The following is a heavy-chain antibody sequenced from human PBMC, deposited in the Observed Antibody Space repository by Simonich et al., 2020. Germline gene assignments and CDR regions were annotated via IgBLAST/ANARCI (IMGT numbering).Heavy chain of an antibody. CDR3: ARHAGFAFDI. D-gene: IGHD6-13*01. J-gene: IGHJ3*02. CDR2: VYYSGST. Sequence: QLQLQESGPGLVKPSATLSLTCTVSGGSISSSSYYWGWLRQPPGKGLEWIGSVYYSGSTYYNPALKSRVTISVDTSKNLFSLKLSSVTAADTAVYYCARHAGFAFDIWGQGTMVTVSS. CDR1: GGSISSSSYY. V-gene: IGHV4-39*01.